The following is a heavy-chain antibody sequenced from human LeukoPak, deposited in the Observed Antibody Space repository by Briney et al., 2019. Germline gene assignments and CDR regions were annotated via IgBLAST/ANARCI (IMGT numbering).Heavy chain of an antibody. V-gene: IGHV3-33*08. J-gene: IGHJ4*02. CDR3: VREGSSGWYVIGY. CDR1: GLTFSSHW. CDR2: IWYDGSNK. Sequence: GGSLRLSCAASGLTFSSHWMHWVRQAPGKGLEWVAVIWYDGSNKYYADSVKGRFTISRDNSKNTLYLQMNSLRAEDTAVYYCVREGSSGWYVIGYWGQGTLVTVSS. D-gene: IGHD6-19*01.